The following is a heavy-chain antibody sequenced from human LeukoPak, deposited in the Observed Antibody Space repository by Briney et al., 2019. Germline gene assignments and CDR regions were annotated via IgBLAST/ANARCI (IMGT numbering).Heavy chain of an antibody. V-gene: IGHV3-30*04. CDR1: GFTFSSYA. J-gene: IGHJ4*02. D-gene: IGHD6-13*01. Sequence: GGSLRLSCAASGFTFSSYAMHWVRQAPAKGLEWVAVISYDGSNKYYADSVKGGFTISRDNSKNSLDLQMNNLRAEDTAVYYCARVRYSSSWYGGGYYFDYWGQGTLVTVSS. CDR2: ISYDGSNK. CDR3: ARVRYSSSWYGGGYYFDY.